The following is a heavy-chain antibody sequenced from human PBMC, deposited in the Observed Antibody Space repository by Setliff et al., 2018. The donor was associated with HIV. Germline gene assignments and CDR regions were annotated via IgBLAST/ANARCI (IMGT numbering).Heavy chain of an antibody. J-gene: IGHJ4*02. D-gene: IGHD6-13*01. Sequence: PGESLKISCATSGFTFSSYAMSWVRQAPGKGLEWVSAISGSGDSTYYADSVKGRFTISRDNSKNTLYLQMNSLRADDTAVYYCAKDPSDSSSWYYFHYWGQGALVTVSS. CDR3: AKDPSDSSSWYYFHY. V-gene: IGHV3-23*01. CDR1: GFTFSSYA. CDR2: ISGSGDST.